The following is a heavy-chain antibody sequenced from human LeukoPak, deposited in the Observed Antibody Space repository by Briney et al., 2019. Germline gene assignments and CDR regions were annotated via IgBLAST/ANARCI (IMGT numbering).Heavy chain of an antibody. CDR3: SRDRTWELPDAFDI. V-gene: IGHV3-23*01. CDR1: GFTFSSYA. CDR2: ISGSGGST. J-gene: IGHJ3*02. D-gene: IGHD1-7*01. Sequence: GGSLRLSCAASGFTFSSYAMSWVRPAPGKGLEWVSTISGSGGSTYYADSVKGRFTISRDNSKNTLYLQMNNLRAEDTAVYFCSRDRTWELPDAFDIWGQGTMVTVSS.